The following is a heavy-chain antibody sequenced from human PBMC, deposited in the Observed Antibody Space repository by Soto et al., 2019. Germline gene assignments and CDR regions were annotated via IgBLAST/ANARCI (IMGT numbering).Heavy chain of an antibody. CDR1: GDTFTFYS. D-gene: IGHD3-10*01. CDR3: ASSYSSGYRAFDY. J-gene: IGHJ4*02. V-gene: IGHV1-69*02. CDR2: INPILSMS. Sequence: QVQLVQSGAEVKKPGSSVRVSCKASGDTFTFYSINWVRQAPGLGLEWMGRINPILSMSNYAQRFQGRVTMTADKSTSTAYMELSSLRSEDTAMYYCASSYSSGYRAFDYWGQGALVTVSS.